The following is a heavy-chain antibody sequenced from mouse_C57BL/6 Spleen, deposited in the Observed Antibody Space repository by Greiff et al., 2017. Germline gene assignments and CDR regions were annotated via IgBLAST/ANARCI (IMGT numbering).Heavy chain of an antibody. J-gene: IGHJ3*01. D-gene: IGHD3-2*02. CDR3: ARDGDSAGSAWLAY. Sequence: QVQLKQSGAELVRPGTSVKMSCKASGYTFTNYWIGWAKQRPGHGLEWIGDIYPGGGYTNYNEKFKGKATLTADKSSSTAYMQFSSLTSEDSAIYYGARDGDSAGSAWLAYWGQGTLVTVSA. V-gene: IGHV1-63*01. CDR1: GYTFTNYW. CDR2: IYPGGGYT.